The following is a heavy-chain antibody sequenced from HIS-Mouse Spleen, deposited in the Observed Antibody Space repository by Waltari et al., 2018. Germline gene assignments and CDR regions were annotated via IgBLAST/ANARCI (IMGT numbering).Heavy chain of an antibody. Sequence: QVQLQESGPGLVKPSETLSLTCTVSGGSISSYSCRWIRQPARKGLGVSGRIYTSGSTNYNPSLKSRVTMSVDTSKNQFSLKLSSVTAADTAVYYCARDFHDFWSGYYGGDKKHDAFDIWGQGTMVTVSS. V-gene: IGHV4-4*07. D-gene: IGHD3-3*01. CDR3: ARDFHDFWSGYYGGDKKHDAFDI. J-gene: IGHJ3*02. CDR1: GGSISSYS. CDR2: IYTSGST.